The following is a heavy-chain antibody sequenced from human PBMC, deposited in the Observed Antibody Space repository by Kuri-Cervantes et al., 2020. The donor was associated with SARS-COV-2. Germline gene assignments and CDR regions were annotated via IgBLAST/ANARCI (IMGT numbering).Heavy chain of an antibody. D-gene: IGHD6-19*01. V-gene: IGHV3-30*02. J-gene: IGHJ5*02. CDR1: GFTFNRYA. CDR2: LRYDGSNK. CDR3: ARESSGWRGDWFDP. Sequence: GESLKISCAASGFTFNRYAMNWVRQAPGKGLEWVVFLRYDGSNKYYADSVKGRFTISRDNSKNTLYLQMNSLRAEDTAVYYCARESSGWRGDWFDPWGQGTLVTVSS.